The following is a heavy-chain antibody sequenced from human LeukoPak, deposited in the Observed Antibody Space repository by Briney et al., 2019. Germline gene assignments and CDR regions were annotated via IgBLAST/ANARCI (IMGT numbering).Heavy chain of an antibody. D-gene: IGHD4-17*01. CDR2: IRGSDGST. CDR3: AKDVYGDYGGLDY. Sequence: PGGSLRLSCAASGFPFSTYAMSWVRQAPGKGQEWVSSIRGSDGSTYYADSVKGRFAISRDNSKNTLYLQMNSLRAEDTAVYYCAKDVYGDYGGLDYWGQGTLVTVSS. CDR1: GFPFSTYA. J-gene: IGHJ4*02. V-gene: IGHV3-23*01.